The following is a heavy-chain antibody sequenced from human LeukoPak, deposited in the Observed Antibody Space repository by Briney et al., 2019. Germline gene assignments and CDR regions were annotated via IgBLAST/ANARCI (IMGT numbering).Heavy chain of an antibody. V-gene: IGHV3-7*01. D-gene: IGHD4-11*01. Sequence: GGSPRLSCAASGFTFSSDWMSWVRQAPGKGLEWVANIKQDGSEKYYVDSVKGRFTISRDNAKNSLYLQMNSLRAEDTAVYYCAKGPTTVNPPDAFDIWGQGTMLTVSS. CDR2: IKQDGSEK. CDR3: AKGPTTVNPPDAFDI. CDR1: GFTFSSDW. J-gene: IGHJ3*02.